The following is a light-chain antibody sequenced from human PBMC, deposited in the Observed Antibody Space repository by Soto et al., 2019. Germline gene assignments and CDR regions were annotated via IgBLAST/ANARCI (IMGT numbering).Light chain of an antibody. CDR1: QGISNW. V-gene: IGKV1-5*03. CDR3: QQYKSYSSSWT. CDR2: KAS. J-gene: IGKJ1*01. Sequence: DIQMTQSPSTLSASVGDRVTITCRASQGISNWLAWYQQKPGKAPKLLIYKASSLESGVPSRFSGSGSGTEFTLTISSLQPDNFATYYCQQYKSYSSSWTFGQGTKVEIK.